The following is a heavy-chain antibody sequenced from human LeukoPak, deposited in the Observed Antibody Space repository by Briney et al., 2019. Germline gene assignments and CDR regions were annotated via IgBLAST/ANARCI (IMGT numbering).Heavy chain of an antibody. CDR2: ISKDGSNE. J-gene: IGHJ4*02. CDR1: EFTFSNYG. D-gene: IGHD6-19*01. V-gene: IGHV3-30*18. Sequence: GGSLRLSCAASEFTFSNYGMHWVRQAPGKGLERVALISKDGSNEYYADSVKGRFTISRDNSKNTLDLQMSSPRADDTAVYYCAKHSSGITVAGTIQYWGQGTLVTVSS. CDR3: AKHSSGITVAGTIQY.